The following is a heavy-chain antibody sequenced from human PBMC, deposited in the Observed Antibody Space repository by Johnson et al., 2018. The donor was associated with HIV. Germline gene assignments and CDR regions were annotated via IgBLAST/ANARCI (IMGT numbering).Heavy chain of an antibody. CDR1: GFTFNTYA. CDR2: ITYAGSNT. D-gene: IGHD6-13*01. Sequence: QVQLVESGGGLVQPGGSLRLSCAASGFTFNTYAMSWVRQAPGKGLEWVAVITYAGSNTYYAAPMKGRFTISRDNSKNTLYLQMNSLRAEDTAAYYCARLPYSGDEDAFDIWGQGTMVTVSS. V-gene: IGHV3-30*04. CDR3: ARLPYSGDEDAFDI. J-gene: IGHJ3*02.